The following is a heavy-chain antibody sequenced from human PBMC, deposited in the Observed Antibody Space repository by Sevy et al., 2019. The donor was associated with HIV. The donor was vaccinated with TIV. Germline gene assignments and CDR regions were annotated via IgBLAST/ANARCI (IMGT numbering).Heavy chain of an antibody. CDR1: GDSIDSYGSY. CDR3: ATKGVAVDAFDI. CDR2: IYYTGTT. J-gene: IGHJ3*02. Sequence: SDTLSLTCSVSGDSIDSYGSYWGWIRQPPGKGLEWIGSIYYTGTTYYNPSLKSRATISVDTSKNEFSLRMTSVTAADTAVYYCATKGVAVDAFDIRGQGTMVTVS. D-gene: IGHD5-12*01. V-gene: IGHV4-39*01.